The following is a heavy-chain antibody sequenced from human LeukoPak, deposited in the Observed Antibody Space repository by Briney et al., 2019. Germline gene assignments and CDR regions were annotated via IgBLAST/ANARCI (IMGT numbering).Heavy chain of an antibody. CDR1: GHSLTSYS. CDR2: IIPIFGTA. J-gene: IGHJ4*02. D-gene: IGHD3-16*01. CDR3: ARDNDSRGPPHFDY. Sequence: PGASVKVSCKAFGHSLTSYSMHWVRQAPGQGLEWMGGIIPIFGTANYAQKFRGRVTITADKSTRTAYMELSSLRSEDTAVYYCARDNDSRGPPHFDYWGQGTLVTVSS. V-gene: IGHV1-69*06.